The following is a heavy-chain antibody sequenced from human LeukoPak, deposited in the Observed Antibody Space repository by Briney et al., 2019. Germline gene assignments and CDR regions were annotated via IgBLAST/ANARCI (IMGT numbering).Heavy chain of an antibody. D-gene: IGHD3-10*01. Sequence: SETLSLTCTVSGDSISSTNYYWGWIRQPPGKGLEWIGRIYTSGSTNYNPSLKSRVTISVDTSKNQFSLKLSSVTAADTAVYYCARVRRFALDYWGQGTLVTVSS. CDR3: ARVRRFALDY. J-gene: IGHJ4*02. CDR1: GDSISSTNYY. CDR2: IYTSGST. V-gene: IGHV4-39*07.